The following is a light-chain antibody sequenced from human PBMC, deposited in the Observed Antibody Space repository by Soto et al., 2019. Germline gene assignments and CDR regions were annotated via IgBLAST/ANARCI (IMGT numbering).Light chain of an antibody. Sequence: EIVLTQFPATLSLSPGESATLSCRASQSVGVFLAWYQQKSGQTPRLLIYDASNRAPGIPARFSGSGSGTDFTVTISTLEPEDFAVYYCQHRNDWLGTFGPGTKVDIK. V-gene: IGKV3-11*01. J-gene: IGKJ3*01. CDR2: DAS. CDR1: QSVGVF. CDR3: QHRNDWLGT.